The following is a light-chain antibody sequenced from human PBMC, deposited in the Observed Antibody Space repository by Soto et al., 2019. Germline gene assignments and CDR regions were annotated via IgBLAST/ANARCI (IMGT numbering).Light chain of an antibody. V-gene: IGLV2-14*01. CDR2: QVT. Sequence: QSALTQPASVSGSLGQSITISCTATSSDFGSYNYVSWFQQHPGKAPRLMIYQVTNRPSGVSNRFSGSKSGNTASLTISGLQAEDEADYYCSSFTTTNTWVFGGGTKLTVL. J-gene: IGLJ3*02. CDR1: SSDFGSYNY. CDR3: SSFTTTNTWV.